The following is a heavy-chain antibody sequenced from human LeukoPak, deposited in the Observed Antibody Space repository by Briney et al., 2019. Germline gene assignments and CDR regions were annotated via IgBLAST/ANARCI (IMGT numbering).Heavy chain of an antibody. D-gene: IGHD6-13*01. J-gene: IGHJ4*02. Sequence: GGSLRLSCAASGFTFSSYEMNWVRQAPGKGLEWVSSISSSSSYIYYADSVKGRFTISRDNAKNSLYLQMNSLRAEDTAVYYCAKDAGYSSSWSLGYWGQRTLVTVSS. V-gene: IGHV3-21*01. CDR3: AKDAGYSSSWSLGY. CDR1: GFTFSSYE. CDR2: ISSSSSYI.